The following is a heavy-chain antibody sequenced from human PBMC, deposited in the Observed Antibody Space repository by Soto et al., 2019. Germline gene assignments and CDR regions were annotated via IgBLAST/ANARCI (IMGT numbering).Heavy chain of an antibody. D-gene: IGHD6-19*01. V-gene: IGHV4-39*01. CDR3: AVPAASVAGASGSYYYYGMDV. CDR2: IYYSGSP. J-gene: IGHJ6*02. CDR1: GGSISSSSYY. Sequence: QLQLQESGPGLVKPSETLSLTCTVYGGSISSSSYYWGWIRQPPGKGLEWIGYIYYSGSPYYNPSLKSRVTISVATSKNQFSLKLSSVTAADTAVYYCAVPAASVAGASGSYYYYGMDVWGQGTTVTVSS.